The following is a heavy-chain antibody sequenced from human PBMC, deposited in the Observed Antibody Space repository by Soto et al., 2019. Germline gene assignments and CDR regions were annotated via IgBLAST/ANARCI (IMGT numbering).Heavy chain of an antibody. D-gene: IGHD2-2*01. CDR2: ISWNSGSI. CDR3: AKDQGPAAISRYMDV. J-gene: IGHJ6*03. V-gene: IGHV3-9*01. CDR1: GYTFDDYA. Sequence: ESGGGLVQPGRSLRLSCAASGYTFDDYAMHWVRQAPGKGLEWVSGISWNSGSIGYADSVKGRFTISRDNAKNSLYLQMNSLRAEDTALYYCAKDQGPAAISRYMDVWGKGTTVTVSS.